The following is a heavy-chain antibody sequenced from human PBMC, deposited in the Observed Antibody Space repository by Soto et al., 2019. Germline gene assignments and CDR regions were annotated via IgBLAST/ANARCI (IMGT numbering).Heavy chain of an antibody. J-gene: IGHJ4*02. Sequence: GGSLRLSCAASGFTFSSYSMNWVRQAPGKGLEWVSSISSSSSYIYYADSVKGRFTISRDNAKNSLYLQMNSLRAEDTAVYYCARDEGSIAARSPGWYFDYWGQGTLVTVSS. D-gene: IGHD6-6*01. CDR1: GFTFSSYS. CDR2: ISSSSSYI. V-gene: IGHV3-21*01. CDR3: ARDEGSIAARSPGWYFDY.